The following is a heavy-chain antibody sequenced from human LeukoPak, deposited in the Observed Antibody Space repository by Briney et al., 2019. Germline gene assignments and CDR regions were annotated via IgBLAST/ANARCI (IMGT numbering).Heavy chain of an antibody. CDR3: AARCYDYVWGSPFDY. D-gene: IGHD3-16*01. J-gene: IGHJ4*02. Sequence: SETLSLTCAVSGGSISSSNWWSWVRQPPGKGLEWIGEIYHSGSTNHNPSLKSRVTISVDKSKNQLSLKLSSVTAADTAMYYCAARCYDYVWGSPFDYWGQGTLVTVSS. CDR1: GGSISSSNW. V-gene: IGHV4-4*02. CDR2: IYHSGST.